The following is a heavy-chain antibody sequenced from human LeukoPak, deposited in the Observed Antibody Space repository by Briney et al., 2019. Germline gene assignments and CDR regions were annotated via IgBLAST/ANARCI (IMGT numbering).Heavy chain of an antibody. J-gene: IGHJ3*02. V-gene: IGHV1-46*01. CDR1: GYTFTNYY. CDR2: INPSGGTT. D-gene: IGHD3-16*02. CDR3: ARIQRGVVNAFDI. Sequence: ASVKVSCKASGYTFTNYYMHWVRQAPGQGLEWMGLINPSGGTTSYAQKFQGRVTMTRETSTSTVYMELSSLRSEDTAVYFCARIQRGVVNAFDIWGQGTMVTVSS.